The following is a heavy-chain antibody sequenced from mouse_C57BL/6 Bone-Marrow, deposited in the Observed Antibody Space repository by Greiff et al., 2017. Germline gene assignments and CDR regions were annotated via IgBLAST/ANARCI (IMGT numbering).Heavy chain of an antibody. V-gene: IGHV1-19*01. D-gene: IGHD1-1*01. Sequence: VHVKQSGPVLVKPGASVKMSCKASGYTFTDYYMNWVKQSHGKSLEWIGVINPYNGGTSYNQKFKGKATLTVDKSSSTAYMELNSLTSEDSAVYYCARSSYGAMDYWGQGTSVTVSA. CDR3: ARSSYGAMDY. CDR2: INPYNGGT. CDR1: GYTFTDYY. J-gene: IGHJ4*01.